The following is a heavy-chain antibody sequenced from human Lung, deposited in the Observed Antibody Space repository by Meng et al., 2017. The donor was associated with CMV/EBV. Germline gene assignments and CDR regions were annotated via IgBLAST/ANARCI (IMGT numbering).Heavy chain of an antibody. V-gene: IGHV3-30*02. Sequence: GGSXRLXCAASGFRFDDYGMHWVRQTPGKGLEWVAFIRHDGTNKFYGASVKGRFTISRDNSKSTVYLQMNSLRPEETALYYCAKDLLLFGGPNAYFDQWGQETXVTVAS. D-gene: IGHD3-16*01. CDR3: AKDLLLFGGPNAYFDQ. J-gene: IGHJ4*02. CDR2: IRHDGTNK. CDR1: GFRFDDYG.